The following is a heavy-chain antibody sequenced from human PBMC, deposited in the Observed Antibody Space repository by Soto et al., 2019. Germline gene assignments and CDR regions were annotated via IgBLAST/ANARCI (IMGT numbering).Heavy chain of an antibody. CDR3: ARVGSPDFDY. V-gene: IGHV3-21*01. CDR1: GFTFSSYS. Sequence: EVQLVESGGGLVKRGGSLRLSCAASGFTFSSYSMNWVRQAPGKGLEWVSSISSSSSYIYYADSVKGRFTISRDNAKNSLYLQMNSLRAEDTAVYYCARVGSPDFDYWGQGTLVTVSS. CDR2: ISSSSSYI. J-gene: IGHJ4*02.